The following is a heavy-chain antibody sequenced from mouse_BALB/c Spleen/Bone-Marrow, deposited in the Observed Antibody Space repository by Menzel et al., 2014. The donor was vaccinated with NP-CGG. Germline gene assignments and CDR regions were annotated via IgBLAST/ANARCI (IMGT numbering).Heavy chain of an antibody. V-gene: IGHV1-14*01. CDR2: INPFNDGT. Sequence: HLVESGPELGKPGASGKMSCKASGYTFTSYVMHWLKQKPGQGLEWIGYINPFNDGTKYKEKFKGKATLTSDKSSSTAYMELSSLTSEDSAVYYCARNFYFDYWGQGTTLTVSS. CDR1: GYTFTSYV. CDR3: ARNFYFDY. J-gene: IGHJ2*01.